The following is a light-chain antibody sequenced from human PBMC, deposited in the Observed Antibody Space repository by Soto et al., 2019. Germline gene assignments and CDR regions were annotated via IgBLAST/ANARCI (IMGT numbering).Light chain of an antibody. CDR2: LNSDGRH. J-gene: IGLJ2*01. Sequence: QSVLTQSPSASASLGASVKLTCTLSSGHTTYAIAWHQQQPEKGPRYLMKLNSDGRHIRGDGIPDRFSGSSSGAERYLTISSLQSEDEADYYCQTWGTGIVVFGGGTKLTVL. CDR3: QTWGTGIVV. V-gene: IGLV4-69*01. CDR1: SGHTTYA.